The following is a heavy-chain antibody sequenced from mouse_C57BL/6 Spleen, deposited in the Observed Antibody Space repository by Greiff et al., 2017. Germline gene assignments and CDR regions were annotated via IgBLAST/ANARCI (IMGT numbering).Heavy chain of an antibody. Sequence: VQLQQSGPGLVKPSQSLSLTCSVTGYSITSGYYWNWIRQFPGNKLEWMGYISYDGSNKYNPSLKNRISITRDTSKNQFFLKLNSVTTEDTATYYCARDSYPSMYYWGQGTSVTVSS. CDR3: ARDSYPSMYY. V-gene: IGHV3-6*01. CDR1: GYSITSGYY. CDR2: ISYDGSN. J-gene: IGHJ4*01. D-gene: IGHD6-5*01.